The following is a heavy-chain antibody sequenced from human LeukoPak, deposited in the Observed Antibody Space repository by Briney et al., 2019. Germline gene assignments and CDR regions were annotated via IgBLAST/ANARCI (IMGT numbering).Heavy chain of an antibody. V-gene: IGHV4-59*01. CDR2: IYYSGST. J-gene: IGHJ6*02. CDR1: GGSISSYY. CDR3: ARGAVGYYDILTGYSNYGMDV. D-gene: IGHD3-9*01. Sequence: SETLSLTCTVSGGSISSYYWSWIRQLPGRGLEWIGYIYYSGSTNYNPSLKSRVTISVDTSKNQFSLKLSSVTAADTAVYYCARGAVGYYDILTGYSNYGMDVWGQGTTVTVSS.